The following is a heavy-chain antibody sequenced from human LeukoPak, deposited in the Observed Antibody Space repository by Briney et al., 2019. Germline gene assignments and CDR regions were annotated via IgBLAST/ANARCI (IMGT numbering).Heavy chain of an antibody. CDR3: ARGDFWSGFDY. CDR2: ISSSSSTI. CDR1: GFTFSSYS. J-gene: IGHJ4*02. D-gene: IGHD3-3*01. V-gene: IGHV3-48*01. Sequence: GGSLRLSCAASGFTFSSYSMNWVRQAPGKGLKWVSYISSSSSTIYYADSVKGRFTISRDNAKNSLYLQMNSLRAEDTAVYYCARGDFWSGFDYWGQGTLVTVSS.